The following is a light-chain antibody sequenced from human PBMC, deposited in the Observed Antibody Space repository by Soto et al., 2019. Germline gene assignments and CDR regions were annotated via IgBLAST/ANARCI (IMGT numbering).Light chain of an antibody. J-gene: IGKJ4*01. CDR2: DVS. V-gene: IGKV3-11*01. CDR1: QSARIS. CDR3: QQRSDWPLT. Sequence: ETVMTQSPATLSVSPGERATLSCRASQSARISLGWYQQKPGQAPRLLIYDVSTRATGVPARFSGSGSGTDFTLTISSLEPEDFAVYYCQQRSDWPLTFGGGTKVDI.